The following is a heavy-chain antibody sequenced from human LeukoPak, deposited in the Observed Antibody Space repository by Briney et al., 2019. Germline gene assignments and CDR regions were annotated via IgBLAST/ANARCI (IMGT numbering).Heavy chain of an antibody. V-gene: IGHV1-2*02. CDR3: ASPEITYYYDSSGYKPFQH. J-gene: IGHJ1*01. D-gene: IGHD3-22*01. CDR1: GYTFTGYY. CDR2: INPNSGGT. Sequence: ASVKVSCKASGYTFTGYYMHWVRQAPGQGLEWMGWINPNSGGTNYAQKFQGRVTMTRDTPISTAYMELSRLRSDDTAVYYCASPEITYYYDSSGYKPFQHWGQGTLVTVSS.